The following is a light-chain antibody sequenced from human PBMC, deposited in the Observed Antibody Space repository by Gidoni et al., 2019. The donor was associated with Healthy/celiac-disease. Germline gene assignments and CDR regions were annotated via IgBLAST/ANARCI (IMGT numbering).Light chain of an antibody. CDR3: QQSYSTPRA. J-gene: IGKJ1*01. Sequence: DIQMTQSPSSLSASVGDRVTITCRASQSISSYLNWYQQNPGKAPKRLIYAASSLQSGVPSRFSGSGAGTDFTLTISSLQPEDFATDYCQQSYSTPRAFGQGTKVEIK. CDR1: QSISSY. V-gene: IGKV1-39*01. CDR2: AAS.